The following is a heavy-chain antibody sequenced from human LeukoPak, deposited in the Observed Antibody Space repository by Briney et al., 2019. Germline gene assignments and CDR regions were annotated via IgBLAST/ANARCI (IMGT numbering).Heavy chain of an antibody. CDR2: IYYSGST. J-gene: IGHJ4*02. CDR3: ARGVYDGFDY. D-gene: IGHD6-13*01. CDR1: GGSVSSGSYY. V-gene: IGHV4-61*01. Sequence: SETLSLTCTVSGGSVSSGSYYWSWIRQPPGKGLEWIGYIYYSGSTNYNPSLKSRVTISVDTSENQFSLKLSSVTAADTAVYYCARGVYDGFDYWGQGTLVTVSS.